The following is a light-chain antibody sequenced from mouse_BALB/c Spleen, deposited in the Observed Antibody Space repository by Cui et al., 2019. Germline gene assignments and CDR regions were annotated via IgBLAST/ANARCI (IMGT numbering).Light chain of an antibody. V-gene: IGKV4-68*01. CDR2: LTS. CDR3: QQWSSNPLT. Sequence: QIVLTQSPALMSASPGEKVTMTCSASSSVSYMYWYQQKPRSSPKPWIYLTSNLASGVHARFSGSGSGTSYSLTISSMEAEDAATYYCQQWSSNPLTFGAGTKLELK. J-gene: IGKJ5*01. CDR1: SSVSY.